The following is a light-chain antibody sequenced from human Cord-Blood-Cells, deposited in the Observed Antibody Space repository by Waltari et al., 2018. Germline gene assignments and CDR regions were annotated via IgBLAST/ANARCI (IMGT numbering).Light chain of an antibody. CDR3: MQALQTPWT. V-gene: IGKV2-28*01. Sequence: DIVMTQSPLSLHVTPGEPASISCRSSQSLLHSNGYNYLDWYLQKPGQSPHLLIYLGSNRASGVPDRFSGSGSGTDFTLKISRVEAEDVGVYYCMQALQTPWTFGQGTKVEIK. J-gene: IGKJ1*01. CDR1: QSLLHSNGYNY. CDR2: LGS.